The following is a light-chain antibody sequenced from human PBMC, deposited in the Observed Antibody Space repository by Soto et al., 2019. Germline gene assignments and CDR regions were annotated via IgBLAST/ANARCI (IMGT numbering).Light chain of an antibody. Sequence: EIVLTQSPGTLSLYPGERATLSCRASQSVSSSYVAWYQQKPGQAPRLLIYGASSRATGIPDRFSGSGSGTDFTLTISRLEPEDFAVYYCQQYGSSPFTFGPGTKVDIK. CDR3: QQYGSSPFT. CDR2: GAS. V-gene: IGKV3-20*01. J-gene: IGKJ3*01. CDR1: QSVSSSY.